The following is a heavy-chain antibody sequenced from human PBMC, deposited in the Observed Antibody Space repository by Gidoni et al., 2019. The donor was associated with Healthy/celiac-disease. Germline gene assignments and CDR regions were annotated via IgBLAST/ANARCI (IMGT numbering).Heavy chain of an antibody. CDR1: GGTFSSYS. V-gene: IGHV1-69*01. Sequence: QVQLVQSGAEVKKPGSSVKVSCKASGGTFSSYSISWVRQAPGQGLEWMGGIIPIFGTANYAQKFQGRVTITADESTSKAYMELSSLRSEDTAVYYCARDQGAGGGSTPYYYYYMDVWGKGTTVTVSS. D-gene: IGHD1-26*01. CDR3: ARDQGAGGGSTPYYYYYMDV. J-gene: IGHJ6*03. CDR2: IIPIFGTA.